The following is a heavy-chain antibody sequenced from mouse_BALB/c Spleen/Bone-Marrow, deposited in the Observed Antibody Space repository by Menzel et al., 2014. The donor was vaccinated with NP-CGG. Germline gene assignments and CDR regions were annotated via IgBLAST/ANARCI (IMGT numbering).Heavy chain of an antibody. D-gene: IGHD1-1*01. J-gene: IGHJ2*01. CDR3: ASYVYGYYFDY. CDR1: GFNIKDTY. V-gene: IGHV14-3*02. Sequence: EVKLVESGAELVKPGASVKLSCTASGFNIKDTYMHWVKQRPEQGLEWIGRIDPANVNTKYDPKFQGKATITAGTSSNTAYLQLSSLTSEDTAVYYCASYVYGYYFDYWGQGTTLTVSS. CDR2: IDPANVNT.